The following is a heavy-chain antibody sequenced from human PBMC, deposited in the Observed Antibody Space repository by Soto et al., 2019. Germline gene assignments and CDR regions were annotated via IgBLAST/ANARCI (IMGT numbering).Heavy chain of an antibody. CDR1: EGTFNSYA. CDR2: IIPHYNTL. CDR3: ASGASRWYPYCVDS. J-gene: IGHJ4*02. V-gene: IGHV1-69*01. Sequence: QAQVVQSGAEVRKPGSSVKLSCKASEGTFNSYAIAWVRQAPGQGLEWMGGIIPHYNTLNYAQKFQDRVTITADDSTNTVYMELSSLRSDDTAVYFCASGASRWYPYCVDSWAQGTLVTVSS. D-gene: IGHD6-13*01.